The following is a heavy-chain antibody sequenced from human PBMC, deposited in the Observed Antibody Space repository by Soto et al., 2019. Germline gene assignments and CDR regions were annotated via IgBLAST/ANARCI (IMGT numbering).Heavy chain of an antibody. D-gene: IGHD1-7*01. J-gene: IGHJ4*02. CDR2: IYRTGST. CDR1: GGSISSGDYY. V-gene: IGHV4-30-4*01. Sequence: SETLSLTCTVSGGSISSGDYYWSWIRQPPGQGLEWIGEIYRTGSTNYNPSLKSRVTISLDKSENQFSLKVTSLTAADTAVYYCASRDPGTSVDYWGQGTLVTVSS. CDR3: ASRDPGTSVDY.